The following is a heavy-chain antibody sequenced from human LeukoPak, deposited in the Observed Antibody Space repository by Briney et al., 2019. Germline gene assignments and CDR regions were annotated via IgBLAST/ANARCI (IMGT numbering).Heavy chain of an antibody. CDR3: ARETSYYGSGSYWCFDP. V-gene: IGHV1-8*01. Sequence: ASVKVPCNASGYTFTSYNINWVRQATGQGLEWMGWMNPNSGNTGYAQKFQGRVTMTRNTSITTAYMELSSLRSEDTAVYYCARETSYYGSGSYWCFDPWGQGTLVTVSS. CDR1: GYTFTSYN. CDR2: MNPNSGNT. D-gene: IGHD3-10*01. J-gene: IGHJ5*02.